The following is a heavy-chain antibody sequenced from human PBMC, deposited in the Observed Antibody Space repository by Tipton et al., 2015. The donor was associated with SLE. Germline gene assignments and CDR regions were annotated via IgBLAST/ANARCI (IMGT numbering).Heavy chain of an antibody. Sequence: SLRLSCAASGFTFDDYAMHWVRQAPGKGLEWVSGISWNSGSIGYADSVKGRFTISRDNSKNTLYLQMNSLRAEDTAVYYCAKRAAAGGGAFAIWVQGTMVTVSS. CDR1: GFTFDDYA. D-gene: IGHD6-13*01. CDR3: AKRAAAGGGAFAI. V-gene: IGHV3-9*01. CDR2: ISWNSGSI. J-gene: IGHJ3*02.